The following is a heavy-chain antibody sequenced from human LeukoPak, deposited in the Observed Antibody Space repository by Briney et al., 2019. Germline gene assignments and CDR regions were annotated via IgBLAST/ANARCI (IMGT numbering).Heavy chain of an antibody. CDR1: GFTFSSCA. D-gene: IGHD3-22*01. Sequence: GGSLRLSCAASGFTFSSCALTWVRQAPGKGLEWVSTISGTGVTTFYADSVRGRFTISRDNSKTTLYLQMSSLRAEDTAVYYWSPHYNMGGYSFFDFGGQGTLATAPS. CDR2: ISGTGVTT. CDR3: SPHYNMGGYSFFDF. J-gene: IGHJ4*02. V-gene: IGHV3-23*01.